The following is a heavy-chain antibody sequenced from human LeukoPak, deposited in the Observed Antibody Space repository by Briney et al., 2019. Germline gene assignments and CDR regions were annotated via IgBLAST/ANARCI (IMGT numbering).Heavy chain of an antibody. D-gene: IGHD5-12*01. CDR3: ARDLAGSGYDGEFDN. V-gene: IGHV3-74*01. J-gene: IGHJ4*02. CDR2: ISSDGSTT. Sequence: PGGSLRLSCAASGFTLSGHWMHWVRQAPGKGLVWVSGISSDGSTTNYADSVKGRFTISRDNAKNTLYLQMNSLSAEDTAVYYCARDLAGSGYDGEFDNLGQGTLVTVSS. CDR1: GFTLSGHW.